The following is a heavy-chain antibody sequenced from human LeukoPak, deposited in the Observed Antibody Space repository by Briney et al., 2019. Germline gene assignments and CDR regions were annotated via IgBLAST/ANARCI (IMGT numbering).Heavy chain of an antibody. V-gene: IGHV3-33*06. CDR1: GFTFSSYG. Sequence: GGSLRLSCAASGFTFSSYGMHWVRQAPGKGLEWVAVIWYDGTSKYYADSVKGRFTISRDNSKNTLFLQMSSLRAEDTAVYYCAKDYGYFDYWGQGTLVTVSS. CDR2: IWYDGTSK. J-gene: IGHJ4*02. CDR3: AKDYGYFDY. D-gene: IGHD4-17*01.